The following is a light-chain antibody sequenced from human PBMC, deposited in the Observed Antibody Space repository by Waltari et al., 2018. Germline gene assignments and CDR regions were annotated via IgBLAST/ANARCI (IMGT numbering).Light chain of an antibody. CDR3: QSYDSSLSGGV. CDR1: SSNIGAGYD. V-gene: IGLV1-40*01. CDR2: GNN. Sequence: QSVLTQPPSVSGAPGQRVTISRTGSSSNIGAGYDVHWSQQLPGTAPKLLIYGNNNRPSGVPDRFSGSKSGTSASLAITGLQAEDEADYYCQSYDSSLSGGVFGGGTKLTVL. J-gene: IGLJ2*01.